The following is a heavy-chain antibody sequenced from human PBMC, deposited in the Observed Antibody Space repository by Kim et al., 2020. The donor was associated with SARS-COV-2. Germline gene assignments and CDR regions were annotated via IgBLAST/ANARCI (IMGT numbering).Heavy chain of an antibody. CDR1: GFSFSDYY. J-gene: IGHJ4*02. V-gene: IGHV3-11*01. CDR3: ATVHGKVY. Sequence: GGSLRLSCAASGFSFSDYYMNWIRQAPGKGLEWVSYIRSGGTTIYYSDSVKGRFTISRDDAKNSLYLQMNSLRVEDTAVYYCATVHGKVYWGQGTLVTVSS. CDR2: IRSGGTTI.